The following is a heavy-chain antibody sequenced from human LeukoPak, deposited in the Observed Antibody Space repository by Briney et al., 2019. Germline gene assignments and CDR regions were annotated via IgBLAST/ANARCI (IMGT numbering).Heavy chain of an antibody. J-gene: IGHJ4*02. V-gene: IGHV3-23*01. D-gene: IGHD1-26*01. Sequence: GGSLRLSCAASGFTFSSYSMDWVRQPPGKGLEWVSTISGGGDYTYYADSVRGRFTISRDNSKNTLYLQMNSLRVEDTAVYYCATTLRSGSYYFDSWGQGTLVTVSS. CDR3: ATTLRSGSYYFDS. CDR2: ISGGGDYT. CDR1: GFTFSSYS.